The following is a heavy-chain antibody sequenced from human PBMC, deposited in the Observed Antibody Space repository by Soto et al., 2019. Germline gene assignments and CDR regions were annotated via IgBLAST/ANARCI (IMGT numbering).Heavy chain of an antibody. Sequence: SETLSLTCTVSGGSISSGDYYWSWIRQPPGKGLEWIGYIYYSGSTYYNPSLKSRVTISVDTSKNQFSLKLSSVTAAGTAVYYCARGGYMTSSIPRAFDIWXQGTMVTVSS. J-gene: IGHJ3*02. D-gene: IGHD5-12*01. CDR2: IYYSGST. CDR1: GGSISSGDYY. CDR3: ARGGYMTSSIPRAFDI. V-gene: IGHV4-30-4*01.